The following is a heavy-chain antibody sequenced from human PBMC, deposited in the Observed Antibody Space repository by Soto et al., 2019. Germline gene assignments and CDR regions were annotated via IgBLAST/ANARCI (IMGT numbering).Heavy chain of an antibody. CDR1: GFTFSNYG. Sequence: GGSLRLSCAASGFTFSNYGMHWVRQAPGKGLEWVAVISYDGSNIYYADSVKGRFTISRDNSKNTFYLQMNSLRAEDTAVYYCAKPPVEYSASYSFDIWGQGTMVTVSS. CDR3: AKPPVEYSASYSFDI. D-gene: IGHD2-21*01. J-gene: IGHJ3*02. V-gene: IGHV3-30*18. CDR2: ISYDGSNI.